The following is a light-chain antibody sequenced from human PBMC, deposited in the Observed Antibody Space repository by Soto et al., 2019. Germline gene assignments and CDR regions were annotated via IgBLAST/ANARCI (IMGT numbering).Light chain of an antibody. CDR3: ISYTSDDVRYV. V-gene: IGLV2-14*01. CDR1: NSDVGLYDF. Sequence: ALTQPASVSGTPGQSITISCTGSNSDVGLYDFVSWYQHHPGRAPKLIVSEVSHRPSGISNRFSGSKSGNTASLTISGLQSEDEADYYCISYTSDDVRYVFGTGTKVTVL. CDR2: EVS. J-gene: IGLJ1*01.